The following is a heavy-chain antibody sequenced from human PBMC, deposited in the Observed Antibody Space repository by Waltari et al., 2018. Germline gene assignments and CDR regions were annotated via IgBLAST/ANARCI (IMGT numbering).Heavy chain of an antibody. D-gene: IGHD3-22*01. Sequence: ESGPGLVTPSETLSLTCTVSGGSISSYYWSWIRQPPGKGLEWIGYIYYSGSTNYNPSLKSRVTISVDTSKNQFSLKLSSVTAADTAMYYCARDMGYYDSSGYYYWGQGTLVTVSS. CDR2: IYYSGST. CDR3: ARDMGYYDSSGYYY. J-gene: IGHJ4*02. CDR1: GGSISSYY. V-gene: IGHV4-59*01.